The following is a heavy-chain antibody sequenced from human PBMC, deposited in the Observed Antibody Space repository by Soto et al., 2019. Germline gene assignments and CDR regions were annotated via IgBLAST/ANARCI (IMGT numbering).Heavy chain of an antibody. D-gene: IGHD3-22*01. V-gene: IGHV3-33*01. Sequence: GGSLRLSCAASGFYFSSYGMHWVRQAQVKGLEWVAVIWYDGSNKYYADSVKGRFTISRDNSKNTLYLQMNSLRAEDTAVYYCARDTNYYDSSGYNDAFDIWGQGTMVTVSS. CDR2: IWYDGSNK. CDR1: GFYFSSYG. J-gene: IGHJ3*02. CDR3: ARDTNYYDSSGYNDAFDI.